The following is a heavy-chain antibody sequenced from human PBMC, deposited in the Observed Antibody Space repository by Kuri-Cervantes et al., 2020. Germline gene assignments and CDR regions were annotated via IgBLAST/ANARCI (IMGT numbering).Heavy chain of an antibody. CDR3: ARHGSSGYGDAFDI. D-gene: IGHD3-22*01. Sequence: SETLSLTCTVSGGSISAGSYYWGWIRQSPGKGLEWIGSIYHSGSTYYNPSLKSRVTISVDTSKNQFSLKLSSVTAADTAVYYCARHGSSGYGDAFDIWGQGTMVTVSS. CDR2: IYHSGST. J-gene: IGHJ3*02. CDR1: GGSISAGSYY. V-gene: IGHV4-39*01.